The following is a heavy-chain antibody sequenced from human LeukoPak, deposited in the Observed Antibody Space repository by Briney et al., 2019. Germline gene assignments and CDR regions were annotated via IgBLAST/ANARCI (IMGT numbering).Heavy chain of an antibody. CDR3: ARDYDIWTFDY. CDR1: GFTFSSYG. Sequence: PGGSLRLSCAASGFTFSSYGMHWVRQAPGKGLEWVAVIWYDGSNKYYADSVKGRFTISRDNSKNTLYLQMNSLRAEDTAVYYCARDYDIWTFDYWGQRTLVTVSS. D-gene: IGHD3-9*01. J-gene: IGHJ4*02. CDR2: IWYDGSNK. V-gene: IGHV3-33*01.